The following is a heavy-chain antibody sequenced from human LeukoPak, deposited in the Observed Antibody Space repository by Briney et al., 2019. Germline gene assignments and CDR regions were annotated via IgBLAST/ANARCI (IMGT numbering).Heavy chain of an antibody. D-gene: IGHD1-26*01. CDR1: GFTFGSYA. J-gene: IGHJ4*02. Sequence: GGSLRLSCAASGFTFGSYAMTWVRQAPGKGLEWVSYIGGSDGDTHYADSVKGRFTISRDNSKNTLYLQLSSLRAEDTAVYYCAEGSGSNSILDSWGQGTLVTVSS. CDR2: IGGSDGDT. V-gene: IGHV3-23*01. CDR3: AEGSGSNSILDS.